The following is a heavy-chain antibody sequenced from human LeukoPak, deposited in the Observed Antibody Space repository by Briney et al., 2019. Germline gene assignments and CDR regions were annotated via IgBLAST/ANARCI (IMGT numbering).Heavy chain of an antibody. J-gene: IGHJ3*02. V-gene: IGHV1-69*06. Sequence: GASVKVSCKASGGTFSSYAISWVRQAPGQGLEWMGGIIPIFGTANYAQKFQGRVTITADKSTSTAYMELSSLRSEDTAVYYCARSVDSDSSGWVAFDIWGQGTMVTVSS. CDR1: GGTFSSYA. D-gene: IGHD6-19*01. CDR3: ARSVDSDSSGWVAFDI. CDR2: IIPIFGTA.